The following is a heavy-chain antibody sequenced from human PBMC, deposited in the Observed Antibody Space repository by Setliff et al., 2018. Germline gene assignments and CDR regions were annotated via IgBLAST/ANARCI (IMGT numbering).Heavy chain of an antibody. CDR3: ARFFCPTALNFDAFDI. Sequence: SETLSLTCTVSGGSISDYYWSWIRQAPGKGLEWIGYIYYGGSTNYNPSLNSRVAISVDTSENQFSLKLSSVTAADTAVYYCARFFCPTALNFDAFDIWGQGTMVTVSS. CDR2: IYYGGST. V-gene: IGHV4-59*08. J-gene: IGHJ3*02. CDR1: GGSISDYY. D-gene: IGHD5-18*01.